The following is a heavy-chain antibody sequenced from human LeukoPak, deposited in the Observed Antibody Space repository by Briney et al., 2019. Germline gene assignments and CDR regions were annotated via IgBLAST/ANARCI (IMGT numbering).Heavy chain of an antibody. V-gene: IGHV3-7*04. CDR3: ARSTTKAPAL. CDR1: GITFSIYW. Sequence: GGSLRLSCTASGITFSIYWMSWVRQAPGNGLEWVATIKEDGGEKCYVDSVRGRFTISRDNAKNALYLQMNSLNAEDTAVYYCARSTTKAPALWGQGTMVTDSS. CDR2: IKEDGGEK. D-gene: IGHD1-14*01. J-gene: IGHJ1*01.